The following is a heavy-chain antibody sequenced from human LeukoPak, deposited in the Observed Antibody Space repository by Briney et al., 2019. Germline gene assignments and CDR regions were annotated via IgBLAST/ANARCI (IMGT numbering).Heavy chain of an antibody. CDR1: GFTFNTYT. D-gene: IGHD6-19*01. CDR3: ARVLAVAAWFDP. CDR2: LYSGGTT. Sequence: GGSLRLSCAASGFTFNTYTMNWVRQAPGKGLEWVSVLYSGGTTYYADSVKGRFTISKDNSKNTLYLQMNILRAEDTALYYCARVLAVAAWFDPWGQGTLVTVSS. V-gene: IGHV3-53*01. J-gene: IGHJ5*02.